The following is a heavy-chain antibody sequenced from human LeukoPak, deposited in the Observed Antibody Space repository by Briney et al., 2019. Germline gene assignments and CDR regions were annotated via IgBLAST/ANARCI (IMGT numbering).Heavy chain of an antibody. V-gene: IGHV4-31*03. CDR3: ARDGMQYRDAFDI. J-gene: IGHJ3*02. CDR1: GGSISSGGYY. D-gene: IGHD1-26*01. Sequence: SETLSLTCTVSGGSISSGGYYWSWIRQHPGKGLEWIGYIYYSGSTYYNPSLKSRVTISVDTSKNQFSLKLSSVTAADTAVYYCARDGMQYRDAFDIWGQGTMVTVSS. CDR2: IYYSGST.